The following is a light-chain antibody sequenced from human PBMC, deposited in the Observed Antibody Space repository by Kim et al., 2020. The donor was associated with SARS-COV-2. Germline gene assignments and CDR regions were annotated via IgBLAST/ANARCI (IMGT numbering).Light chain of an antibody. V-gene: IGLV1-44*01. CDR1: TSNIGINS. J-gene: IGLJ2*01. CDR3: AAWDDRLNGPGV. CDR2: RIS. Sequence: RVTMSWSRRTSNIGINSVNRYPRVPRTHPNLLIHRISQRPSGVPDRFSASKSGTPASLAISGLQSEDEADYYCAAWDDRLNGPGVFGGGTQLTV.